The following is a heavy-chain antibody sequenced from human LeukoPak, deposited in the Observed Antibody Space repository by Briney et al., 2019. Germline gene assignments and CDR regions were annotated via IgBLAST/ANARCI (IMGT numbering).Heavy chain of an antibody. V-gene: IGHV4-59*01. D-gene: IGHD3-3*01. CDR2: IYYSGST. Sequence: PSETLSLTCTVSGGSISSYYWSWIRQPPGKGLEWIGYIYYSGSTNYNPSLKSRVTISVDTSKNQFPLKLSSVTAADTAVYYCARDTNAYYDFWSGYLGAFDIWGQGTMVTVSS. J-gene: IGHJ3*02. CDR3: ARDTNAYYDFWSGYLGAFDI. CDR1: GGSISSYY.